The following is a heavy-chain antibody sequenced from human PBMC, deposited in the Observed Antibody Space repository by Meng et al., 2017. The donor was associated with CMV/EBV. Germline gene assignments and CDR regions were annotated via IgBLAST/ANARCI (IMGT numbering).Heavy chain of an antibody. V-gene: IGHV3-11*01. CDR2: ISSSGSTI. CDR1: GFTFSDYY. J-gene: IGHJ5*02. D-gene: IGHD5-12*01. CDR3: ARGDFDGYSEFFDP. Sequence: AASGFTFSDYYISWIRQAPGKGLEWVSYISSSGSTIYYADSVKGRFTISRDNAKNSLYLQMNSLRAEDTAVYYCARGDFDGYSEFFDPWGQGTLVTVS.